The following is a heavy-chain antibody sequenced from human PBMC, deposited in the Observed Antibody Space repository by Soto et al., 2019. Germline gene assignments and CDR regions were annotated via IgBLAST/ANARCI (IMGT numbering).Heavy chain of an antibody. V-gene: IGHV4-59*08. J-gene: IGHJ4*02. CDR3: VLGRYYDILTGYSYDY. CDR1: GGSISNYY. D-gene: IGHD3-9*01. CDR2: IYYSGST. Sequence: SETLSLTCTVSGGSISNYYWSWIRQPPGKELEWIGYIYYSGSTTYNPSLKSRVTMSVDTSKNQFSLKLSSVTAADTAVYYCVLGRYYDILTGYSYDYWGQGTLVTVSS.